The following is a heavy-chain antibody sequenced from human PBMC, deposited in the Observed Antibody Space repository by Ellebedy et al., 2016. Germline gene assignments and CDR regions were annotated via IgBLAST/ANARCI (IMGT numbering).Heavy chain of an antibody. Sequence: ASVKVSXXASGYTFTSYYMHWVRQAPGQGFEWMGWINPNTGGTNHAQKFQDRVTMTRDTSLRTAYMELSRLRSDDTAVYYCARGHYNSGSFYYGMDAWGPGTTVTVSS. CDR3: ARGHYNSGSFYYGMDA. CDR2: INPNTGGT. J-gene: IGHJ6*02. V-gene: IGHV1-2*02. CDR1: GYTFTSYY. D-gene: IGHD3-10*01.